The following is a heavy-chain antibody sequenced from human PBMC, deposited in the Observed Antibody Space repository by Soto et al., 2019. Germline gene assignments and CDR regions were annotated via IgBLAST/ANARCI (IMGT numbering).Heavy chain of an antibody. CDR2: ISYDGSNK. J-gene: IGHJ6*02. CDR3: AAETKYYFYGMDV. CDR1: VLTFSSSA. Sequence: QVQLVDSGGRGVQPGRSLRLACAASVLTFSSSAMHRVRQAPGKGREWVALISYDGSNKYYVDSVKGRFTISRDNSKDTLDLQMNSLREGDTAVYYCAAETKYYFYGMDVWGQGTTVTVSS. V-gene: IGHV3-30*03.